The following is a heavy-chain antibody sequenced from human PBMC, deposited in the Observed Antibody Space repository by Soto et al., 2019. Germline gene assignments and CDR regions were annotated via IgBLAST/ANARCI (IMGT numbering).Heavy chain of an antibody. CDR1: VGSFRSYA. J-gene: IGHJ4*02. Sequence: QVQLVQSGAEVKQPGSSVKVSCKASVGSFRSYALSWVRRSPEERLEWMGVIIPIFGTANYAQKFQGRVTITADESTSTAYMVRSSLRSEDTAVYYCARESRYCSGGSCYFLPGIDYWGQGPLVTVSS. CDR3: ARESRYCSGGSCYFLPGIDY. V-gene: IGHV1-69*12. D-gene: IGHD2-15*01. CDR2: IIPIFGTA.